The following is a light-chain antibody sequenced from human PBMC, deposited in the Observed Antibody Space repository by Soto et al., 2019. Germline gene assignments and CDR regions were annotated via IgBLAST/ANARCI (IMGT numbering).Light chain of an antibody. CDR2: DAS. Sequence: IVLTQSPATVSLSPVERATLFCRASQSVSSYFAWYQQKPGQAPNLLIYDASNRATGIPARFSGSGSGTDFTLTISSIEPEDFAVYYCKQRSTTFGQGTRPEI. V-gene: IGKV3-11*01. CDR1: QSVSSY. J-gene: IGKJ5*01. CDR3: KQRSTT.